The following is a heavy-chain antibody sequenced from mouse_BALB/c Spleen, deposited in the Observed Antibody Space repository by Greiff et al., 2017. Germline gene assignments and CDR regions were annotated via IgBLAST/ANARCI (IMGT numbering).Heavy chain of an antibody. J-gene: IGHJ2*01. Sequence: QVQLQQSAAELARPGASVKMSCKASGYTFTSYTMHWVKQRPGQGLEWIGYINPSSGYTEYNRKFKDKTTLTADKSSSTAYMQLSSLTSEDSAVYYCAGHYGRRGLFYYFDYWGQGTTLTVSS. CDR2: INPSSGYT. CDR3: AGHYGRRGLFYYFDY. D-gene: IGHD1-1*01. V-gene: IGHV1-4*02. CDR1: GYTFTSYT.